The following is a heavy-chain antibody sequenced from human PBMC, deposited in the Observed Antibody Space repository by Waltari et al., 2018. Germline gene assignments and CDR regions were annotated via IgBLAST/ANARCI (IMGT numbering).Heavy chain of an antibody. J-gene: IGHJ6*03. CDR2: INPNRGCT. Sequence: QVQLVQSGAEVKKPGASVKVSCKASGYTFTGYYMHWVRQAPGQGLEWRGWINPNRGCTNYAQKFQGRVTMTRETSISTAYMELSRLRSDDTAVYYCARREYYYMDVWGKGTTVTVSS. CDR1: GYTFTGYY. V-gene: IGHV1-2*02. CDR3: ARREYYYMDV.